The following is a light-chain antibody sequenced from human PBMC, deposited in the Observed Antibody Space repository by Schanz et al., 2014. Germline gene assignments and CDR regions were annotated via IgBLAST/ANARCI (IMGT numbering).Light chain of an antibody. V-gene: IGKV1-5*01. Sequence: DIQMTQSPSTLSASVGDRVTLTCRASQSISTWLAWYQQKPGKAPKVLIYDASSLESGVPSRFSGSGSGTDFTLSINSLQPEDFASYYCQQSYSLPWTFGQGTKVEIK. CDR1: QSISTW. CDR2: DAS. J-gene: IGKJ1*01. CDR3: QQSYSLPWT.